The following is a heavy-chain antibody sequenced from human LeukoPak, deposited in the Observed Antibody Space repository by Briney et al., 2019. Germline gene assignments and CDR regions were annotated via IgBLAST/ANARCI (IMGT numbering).Heavy chain of an antibody. CDR2: ISYDGSNK. J-gene: IGHJ4*02. V-gene: IGHV3-30-3*01. CDR3: ARNYYDSSGSYFDY. CDR1: GFTFSSYA. D-gene: IGHD3-22*01. Sequence: GGSLRLSCAASGFTFSSYAMHWVRQAPGKGLEWVAVISYDGSNKYYADSVKGRFTISRDNSKNTLYLQMNSLRAEDTAVYYYARNYYDSSGSYFDYWGQGTLVTVSS.